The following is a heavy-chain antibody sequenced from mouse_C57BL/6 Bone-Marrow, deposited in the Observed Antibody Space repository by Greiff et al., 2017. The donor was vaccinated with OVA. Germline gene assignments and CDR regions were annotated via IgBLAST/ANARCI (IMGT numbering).Heavy chain of an antibody. CDR3: ARGYYYGSSFDY. CDR2: LDPNSGGT. J-gene: IGHJ2*01. V-gene: IGHV1-72*01. D-gene: IGHD1-1*01. Sequence: QVQLQQPGAELVKPGASVKLSCKASGYTFTSYWLHWVKQRPGRGLDWIGRLDPNSGGTTYNEKFKSKATLTVDKPSSTAYMQLSSLTSEDSAVYYCARGYYYGSSFDYWGQGTTLTVSS. CDR1: GYTFTSYW.